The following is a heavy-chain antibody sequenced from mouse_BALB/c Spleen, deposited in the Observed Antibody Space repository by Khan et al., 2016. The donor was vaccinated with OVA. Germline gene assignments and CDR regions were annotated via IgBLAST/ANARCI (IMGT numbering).Heavy chain of an antibody. D-gene: IGHD1-1*02. CDR3: TIPHCCGNPWFTY. CDR2: ISSTGSYT. V-gene: IGHV5-9*02. CDR1: GFAFNSYG. J-gene: IGHJ3*01. Sequence: EVELVESGGGLVKPGGSLKLSCEVSGFAFNSYGMSWVRQTPEKRLEWVATISSTGSYTYYTDSVKGRFTISRDTSRNTLYLQMTSLTSEDTALDYCTIPHCCGNPWFTYWGQGTLVTVSA.